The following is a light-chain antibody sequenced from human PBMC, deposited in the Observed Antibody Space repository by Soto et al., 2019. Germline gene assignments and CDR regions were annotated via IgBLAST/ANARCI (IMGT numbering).Light chain of an antibody. CDR3: GTWDNSMSAGV. J-gene: IGLJ1*01. V-gene: IGLV1-51*01. CDR2: DND. CDR1: SSNIGHNY. Sequence: QSVLTQPPSVSAAPGQNVTISCSGSSSNIGHNYVSCYQQLPGTAPKLLIYDNDKRPSGIPDRFSGSKCATSATLGITGLQTGDEADYYCGTWDNSMSAGVFGTGTKVTVL.